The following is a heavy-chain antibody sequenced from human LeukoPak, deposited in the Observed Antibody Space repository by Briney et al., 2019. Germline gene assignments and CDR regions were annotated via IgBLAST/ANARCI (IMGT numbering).Heavy chain of an antibody. CDR1: GFTFSSYA. CDR3: AKVRRGGDFWFRALDY. Sequence: GGSLRLSCAASGFTFSSYAMSWVRQAPGKGLEWVSAISGSGGSTYYADSVKGRFTIPRDNSKNTLYLQMNSLRAEDTAVYYCAKVRRGGDFWFRALDYWGQGTLVTVSS. J-gene: IGHJ4*02. V-gene: IGHV3-23*01. CDR2: ISGSGGST. D-gene: IGHD3-3*01.